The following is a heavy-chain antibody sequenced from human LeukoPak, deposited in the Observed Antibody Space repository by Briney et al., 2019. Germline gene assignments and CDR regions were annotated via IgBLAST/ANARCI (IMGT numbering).Heavy chain of an antibody. V-gene: IGHV4-39*01. J-gene: IGHJ4*02. D-gene: IGHD2-15*01. CDR1: GASISSPDFY. Sequence: SETLSLTCSVSGASISSPDFYWGWIRQPPGKGLEWIGTIYYRGNTYYNPSLDSRVTILLDTSKNQFSLKLRYVTAADTAVYYCARLARYCSGGSCIDYWGQGTLVTVSS. CDR2: IYYRGNT. CDR3: ARLARYCSGGSCIDY.